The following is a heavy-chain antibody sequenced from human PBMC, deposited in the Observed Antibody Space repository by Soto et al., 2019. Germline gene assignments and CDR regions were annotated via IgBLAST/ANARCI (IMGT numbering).Heavy chain of an antibody. CDR2: LYTSGTT. J-gene: IGHJ5*01. Sequence: EVQLVESGGGLVQPGGSLRLSCAASGFTVSTYYMSWVRQAPGEGLEWVSVLYTSGTTSYADSVKGRFTISRDNSKNTLYLQMNSLRAEDTAVYYCARLEDYGDYVYGSWGHGTLVTVSS. V-gene: IGHV3-66*01. CDR3: ARLEDYGDYVYGS. CDR1: GFTVSTYY. D-gene: IGHD4-17*01.